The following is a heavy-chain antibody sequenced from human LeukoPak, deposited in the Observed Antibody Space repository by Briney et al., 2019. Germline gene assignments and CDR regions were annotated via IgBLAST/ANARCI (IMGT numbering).Heavy chain of an antibody. Sequence: SETLSLTCTVSGYSISSGYYWGWIRQPPGKGLEWIGSIYHSGSTYYNPSLKSRVTISVDTSKNQFSLKLSSVTAADTAVYYCARDGQQLDYWGQGTLVTVSS. J-gene: IGHJ4*02. V-gene: IGHV4-38-2*02. CDR3: ARDGQQLDY. CDR1: GYSISSGYY. D-gene: IGHD6-13*01. CDR2: IYHSGST.